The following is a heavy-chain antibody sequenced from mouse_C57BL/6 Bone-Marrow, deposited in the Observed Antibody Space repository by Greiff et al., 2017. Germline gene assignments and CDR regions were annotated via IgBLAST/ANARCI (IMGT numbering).Heavy chain of an antibody. Sequence: EVQLQQSVAELVRPGASVKLSCTASGFNINNTYMHWVKQRPEQGLEWIGRIDPANGNTKYAQKFQGKATITADTSSNTAYVQLSSLTSEDTAIYYCAMWLRGYWYLDVWGTGTTVTVSA. CDR1: GFNINNTY. CDR3: AMWLRGYWYLDV. CDR2: IDPANGNT. J-gene: IGHJ1*03. V-gene: IGHV14-3*01. D-gene: IGHD1-1*02.